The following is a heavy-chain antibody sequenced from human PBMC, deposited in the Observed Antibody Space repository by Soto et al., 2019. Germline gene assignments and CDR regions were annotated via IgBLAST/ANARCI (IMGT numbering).Heavy chain of an antibody. V-gene: IGHV3-74*01. CDR1: GFTFSSYW. CDR2: INSDGSST. Sequence: GGSLRLSCAASGFTFSSYWMHWVRQAPGKGLVWVSRINSDGSSTSYADSVKGRFTISRDNAENTLYLQMNSLRAEDTAVYYCARDRRRYYDILTGPELDYWGQGTLVTV. CDR3: ARDRRRYYDILTGPELDY. J-gene: IGHJ4*02. D-gene: IGHD3-9*01.